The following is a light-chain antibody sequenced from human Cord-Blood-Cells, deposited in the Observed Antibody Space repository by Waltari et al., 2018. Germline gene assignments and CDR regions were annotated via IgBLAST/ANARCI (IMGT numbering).Light chain of an antibody. V-gene: IGLV2-11*01. Sequence: QSALTQPRSVSGSPGQSVTISCTGTSSDVGGYNYVSWYQQHPGKAPKLMIYDGSKRPSGVPDRFSGSKSGNTATLTSSGLQAEDEADYYCCSYAGSYTWVFGGGTKLTFL. CDR1: SSDVGGYNY. CDR2: DGS. J-gene: IGLJ3*02. CDR3: CSYAGSYTWV.